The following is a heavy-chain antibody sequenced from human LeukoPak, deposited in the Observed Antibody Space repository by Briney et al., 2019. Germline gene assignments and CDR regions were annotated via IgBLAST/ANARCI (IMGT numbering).Heavy chain of an antibody. D-gene: IGHD7-27*01. Sequence: GGSLRLSCAASGFTFSSGWMSWVRQAPGKGLEWVAYVSPSGTIYYADSLRGRFTISRDDAKNFLYLQMNSLRAEDTAVYYCARGNPLLGTGIGAFDIWGQGTMVTVSS. CDR1: GFTFSSGW. CDR2: VSPSGTI. J-gene: IGHJ3*02. CDR3: ARGNPLLGTGIGAFDI. V-gene: IGHV3-69-1*01.